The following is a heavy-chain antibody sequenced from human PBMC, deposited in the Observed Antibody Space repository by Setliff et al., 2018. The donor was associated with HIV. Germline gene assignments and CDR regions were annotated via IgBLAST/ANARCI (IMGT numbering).Heavy chain of an antibody. Sequence: GSLRLPCAASGFTFSDYYMSWIRQAPGKGLEWVSYISSSSSYTNYAVSVKGRFTISRDNAENSLYPQMSSLRDEDTAIYYCARSEKYCSSVSCFRGCYGMDVGGHGATVTVSS. J-gene: IGHJ6*02. CDR3: ARSEKYCSSVSCFRGCYGMDV. D-gene: IGHD2-2*01. CDR1: GFTFSDYY. CDR2: ISSSSSYT. V-gene: IGHV3-11*06.